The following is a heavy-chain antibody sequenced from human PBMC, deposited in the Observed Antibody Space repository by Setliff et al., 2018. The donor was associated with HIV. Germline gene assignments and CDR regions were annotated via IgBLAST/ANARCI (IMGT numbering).Heavy chain of an antibody. D-gene: IGHD3-10*01. Sequence: SETLSLTCNVSSGSISYYYWSWIRLPPGKGLEWIGTIYYNGNTNYNSSLKSRVAISVDTSKNLFSLKLSSVTAADTAVYYCARGGGRETYWGRGTLVTVSS. CDR2: IYYNGNT. J-gene: IGHJ2*01. V-gene: IGHV4-59*12. CDR1: SGSISYYY. CDR3: ARGGGRETY.